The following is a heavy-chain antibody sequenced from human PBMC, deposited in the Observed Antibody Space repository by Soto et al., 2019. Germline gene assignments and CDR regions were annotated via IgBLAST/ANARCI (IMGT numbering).Heavy chain of an antibody. CDR3: ARGLRIPPYYCYPMDV. J-gene: IGHJ6*03. CDR1: GYTFTSYD. CDR2: MNPNSGNT. Sequence: QVQLVQSGAEVKKPGASVKVSCKASGYTFTSYDINWVRQATGQGLEWMGWMNPNSGNTGYAQKFQGRVTLTRHTSIRTDYMELSRLRSEDTAVYYCARGLRIPPYYCYPMDVWGKGTTVTGSS. V-gene: IGHV1-8*01.